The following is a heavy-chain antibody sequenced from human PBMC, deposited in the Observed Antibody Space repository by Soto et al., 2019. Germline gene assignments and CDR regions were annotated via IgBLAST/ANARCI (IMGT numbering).Heavy chain of an antibody. D-gene: IGHD6-13*01. V-gene: IGHV1-46*03. CDR1: GYTFTSYY. Sequence: QVQLVQSGAEVKKPGASVKVSCKASGYTFTSYYMHWVRQAPGQGLEWMGIINPSGGSTSYAQKFQGRXXMXRXKSTSTVYMELSSLRSEDTAVYYCASVGISAEGFDYWGQGTLVTVSS. CDR3: ASVGISAEGFDY. J-gene: IGHJ4*02. CDR2: INPSGGST.